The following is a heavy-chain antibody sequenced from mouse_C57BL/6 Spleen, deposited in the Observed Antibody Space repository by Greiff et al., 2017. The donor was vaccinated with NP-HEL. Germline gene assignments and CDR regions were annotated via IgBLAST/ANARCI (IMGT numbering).Heavy chain of an antibody. CDR2: ISYDGSN. Sequence: DVKLQESGPGLVKPSQSLSLTCSVTGYSITSGYYWNWIRQFPGNKLEWMGYISYDGSNNYNPSLKNRISITRDTSKNQFFLKLNSVTTEDTATYYCAREEYGNYEGFAYWGQGTLVTVSA. V-gene: IGHV3-6*01. D-gene: IGHD2-10*02. CDR3: AREEYGNYEGFAY. CDR1: GYSITSGYY. J-gene: IGHJ3*01.